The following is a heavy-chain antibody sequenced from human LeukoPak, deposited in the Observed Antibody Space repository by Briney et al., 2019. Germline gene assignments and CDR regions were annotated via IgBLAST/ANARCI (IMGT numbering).Heavy chain of an antibody. D-gene: IGHD3-10*01. CDR3: AKGTGTEWFGELSTDS. J-gene: IGHJ4*02. CDR2: ISFDGSYK. V-gene: IGHV3-30*18. Sequence: GRSLRLSCAASGFTFSSCGMHWVRQAPGKGLEWVALISFDGSYKFYAHSVKGRFTISRDNSKNTLYLQMNSLRAEDTAVYYCAKGTGTEWFGELSTDSWGQGTLVTVSS. CDR1: GFTFSSCG.